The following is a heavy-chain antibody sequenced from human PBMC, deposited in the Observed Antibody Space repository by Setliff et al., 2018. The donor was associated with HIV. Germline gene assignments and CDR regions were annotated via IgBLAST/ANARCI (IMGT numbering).Heavy chain of an antibody. CDR1: GYSISDGYY. CDR3: ARDLLGSSSLVDY. Sequence: SETLSLTCAVSGYSISDGYYWGWIRQPPGKGPECIGSIHHSGSAHFNPSLKSRVAMSVDTSENQFSLTLSSVTAADTAMYYCARDLLGSSSLVDYWGQGTLVTVSS. J-gene: IGHJ4*02. CDR2: IHHSGSA. V-gene: IGHV4-38-2*02. D-gene: IGHD6-6*01.